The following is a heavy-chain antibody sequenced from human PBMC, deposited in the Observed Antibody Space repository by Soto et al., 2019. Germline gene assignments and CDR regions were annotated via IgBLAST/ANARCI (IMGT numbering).Heavy chain of an antibody. CDR2: IYYSGST. D-gene: IGHD3-22*01. CDR1: GGSISSSSYY. CDR3: AGSNYYDSSGYLLDAFDI. J-gene: IGHJ3*02. V-gene: IGHV4-39*01. Sequence: QLQLQESGPGLVKPSETLSLTCTVSGGSISSSSYYWGWIHQPPGKGLEWIGSIYYSGSTYYNPSLKSRVTISVDTSKNQFSLKLSSVTAADTAVYYCAGSNYYDSSGYLLDAFDIWGQGTMVTVSS.